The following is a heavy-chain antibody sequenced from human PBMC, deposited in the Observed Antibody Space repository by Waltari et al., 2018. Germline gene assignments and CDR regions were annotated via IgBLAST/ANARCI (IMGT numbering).Heavy chain of an antibody. CDR2: VFYNGDT. V-gene: IGHV4-39*01. CDR3: TRASIFGVALDAFDL. CDR1: GGSITRSNYY. J-gene: IGHJ3*01. Sequence: QVQLQESGPGLLKPSETLSLTCSVPGGSITRSNYYWGWIRQPPGKGLEWIGSVFYNGDTYYNPSLKSRVTVSVDTSKNQVSLKLSSVTAADTAVYYCTRASIFGVALDAFDLWGQGTMVSVSS. D-gene: IGHD3-3*01.